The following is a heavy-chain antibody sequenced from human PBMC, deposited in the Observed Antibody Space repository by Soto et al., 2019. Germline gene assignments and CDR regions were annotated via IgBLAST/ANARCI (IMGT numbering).Heavy chain of an antibody. J-gene: IGHJ5*02. D-gene: IGHD6-25*01. V-gene: IGHV4-4*07. Sequence: QVQLQESGPGLVKPSETLSLSCTVSNGSISNYYWNWIRRPAGKGLEWIGRVYSSGSASYNPSLRSRVTMSGDTSKNQFSLKLNSVTAADTAVYYCARSGHKESWCDPWGQGTLVTVAS. CDR2: VYSSGSA. CDR3: ARSGHKESWCDP. CDR1: NGSISNYY.